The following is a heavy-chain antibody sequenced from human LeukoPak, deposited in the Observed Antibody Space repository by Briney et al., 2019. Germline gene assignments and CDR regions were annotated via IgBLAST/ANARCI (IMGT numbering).Heavy chain of an antibody. V-gene: IGHV4-31*03. CDR2: IYYSGST. CDR3: ARDSAMVRGNFDY. J-gene: IGHJ4*02. D-gene: IGHD3-10*01. CDR1: GGSISSGGYH. Sequence: SETLSLTCTVSGGSISSGGYHWSWIRQHPGKGLEWIGYIYYSGSTYYNPSLKSRVTISVDTSKNQFSLKLSSVTAADTAVYYSARDSAMVRGNFDYWGQGTLVTVSS.